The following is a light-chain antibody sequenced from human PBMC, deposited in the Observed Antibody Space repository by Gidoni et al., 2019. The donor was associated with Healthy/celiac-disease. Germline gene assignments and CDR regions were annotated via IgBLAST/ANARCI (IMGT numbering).Light chain of an antibody. Sequence: AIPLTQSPSSLSASVGDRVTITCRASKGISSDLAWYQQKPGKAPKLLIYDASSWESGVPARFSGSGSGTDFTLNISRLQPEDFATYYCKQFNSYPLTFGGGTKVEIK. CDR3: KQFNSYPLT. V-gene: IGKV1-13*02. CDR1: KGISSD. CDR2: DAS. J-gene: IGKJ4*01.